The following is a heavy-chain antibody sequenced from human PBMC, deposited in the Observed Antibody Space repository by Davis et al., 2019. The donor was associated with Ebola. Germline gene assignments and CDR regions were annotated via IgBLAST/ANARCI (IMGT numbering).Heavy chain of an antibody. J-gene: IGHJ4*02. Sequence: PGGSLRLSCAASGFTFSNYAMHWVRQAPGKGLEWVAIISYDGSNKYYADSVKGRFTISRDNSKNTLYLQLNILRAEDTAVYYCAKDVSSSLALDSWGQGTLVTVSS. CDR3: AKDVSSSLALDS. D-gene: IGHD6-6*01. CDR2: ISYDGSNK. CDR1: GFTFSNYA. V-gene: IGHV3-30-3*01.